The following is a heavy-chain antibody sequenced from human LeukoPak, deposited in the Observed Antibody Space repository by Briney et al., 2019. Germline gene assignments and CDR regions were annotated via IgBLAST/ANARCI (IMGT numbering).Heavy chain of an antibody. CDR1: GGTFSSYA. CDR3: AHENDSSGYDLDY. V-gene: IGHV1-69*04. J-gene: IGHJ4*02. CDR2: IIPILGIA. Sequence: ASVKVSCKASGGTFSSYAISWVRQAPGQGLEWMGRIIPILGIANYAQKFQGRVTITADKSTSTAYMELSSQRSEDTAVYYCAHENDSSGYDLDYWGQGTLVTVSS. D-gene: IGHD3-22*01.